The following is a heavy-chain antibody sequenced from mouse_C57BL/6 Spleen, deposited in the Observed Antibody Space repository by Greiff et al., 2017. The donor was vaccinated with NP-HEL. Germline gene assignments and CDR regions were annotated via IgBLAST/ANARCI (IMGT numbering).Heavy chain of an antibody. D-gene: IGHD1-1*01. V-gene: IGHV1-18*01. CDR2: INPNNGGT. CDR1: GYTFTDYN. J-gene: IGHJ4*01. Sequence: EVQLQQSGPELVKPGASVKIPCKASGYTFTDYNMDWVKQSHGKSLEWIGDINPNNGGTIYNQKFKGKATLTVDKSSSTAYMELRSLTSEDTAGYYCARGGSKPFYYAMDYWGQGTSVTVSS. CDR3: ARGGSKPFYYAMDY.